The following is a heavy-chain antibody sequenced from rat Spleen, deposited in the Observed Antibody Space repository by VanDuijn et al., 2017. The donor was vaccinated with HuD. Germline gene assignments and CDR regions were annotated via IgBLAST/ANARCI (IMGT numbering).Heavy chain of an antibody. D-gene: IGHD3-2*01. J-gene: IGHJ2*01. CDR1: GFTFSNYD. CDR2: ISPGGGST. Sequence: EVQLVESGGGLVQPGRSMKLSCAASGFTFSNYDMAWVRQAPTKGLEWVAYISPGGGSTYYRDSVKGRFTISRDNSKNTLYLEMNSLRSEDTAMYYCAQTREGFYWGQGVRVTVSP. V-gene: IGHV5-25*01. CDR3: AQTREGFY.